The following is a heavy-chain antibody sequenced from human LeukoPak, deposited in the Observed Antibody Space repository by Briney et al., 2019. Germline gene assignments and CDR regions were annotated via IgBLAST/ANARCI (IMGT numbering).Heavy chain of an antibody. V-gene: IGHV1-18*01. CDR3: ARDFCSGSNCYHSLGY. CDR1: GYTFTTYG. Sequence: ASVKVSCKTSGYTFTTYGLSWVRQAPGQGLQWRGWISTGNGGTIYTHQLQGRLTMTTDTSTGTAYMDLKNLISDDTALYFCARDFCSGSNCYHSLGYWGQGALVAVSS. D-gene: IGHD2-15*01. CDR2: ISTGNGGT. J-gene: IGHJ4*02.